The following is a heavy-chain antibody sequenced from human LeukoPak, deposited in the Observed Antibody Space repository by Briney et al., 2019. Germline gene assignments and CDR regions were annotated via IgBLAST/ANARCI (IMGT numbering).Heavy chain of an antibody. Sequence: GGSLRLSCAASGFTFSDYYMSWIRQAPGKGLEWVSVIYSGGSTYYADSVKGRFTISRDNSKNTLYLQMNSLRAEDTAVYYCARGMVLVPAATLVYYYYMDVWGKGTTVTISS. CDR1: GFTFSDYY. CDR2: IYSGGST. CDR3: ARGMVLVPAATLVYYYYMDV. J-gene: IGHJ6*03. V-gene: IGHV3-53*01. D-gene: IGHD2-2*01.